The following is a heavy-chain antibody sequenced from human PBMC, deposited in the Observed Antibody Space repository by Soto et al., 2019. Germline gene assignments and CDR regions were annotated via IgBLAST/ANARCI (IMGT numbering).Heavy chain of an antibody. D-gene: IGHD6-19*01. J-gene: IGHJ4*02. CDR2: ISYDGSNK. V-gene: IGHV3-30-3*01. Sequence: QVQLVESGGGVVQPGRSLRLSCAASGFTFSSYAMHWVRQAPGKGLEWVAVISYDGSNKYYADSVKGRFTISRDNSKNTLYLQMNSLRAEDTAVYYCARGWAGIRDVVGGSYFDSWGQGTLVTVSS. CDR3: ARGWAGIRDVVGGSYFDS. CDR1: GFTFSSYA.